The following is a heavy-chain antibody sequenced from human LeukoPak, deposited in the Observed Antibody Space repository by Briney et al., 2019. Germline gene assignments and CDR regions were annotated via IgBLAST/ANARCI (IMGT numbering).Heavy chain of an antibody. V-gene: IGHV4-34*01. CDR1: GGSFSGYY. Sequence: SETLSLTCAVYGGSFSGYYWSWIRQPPGKGLEWIGEINHSGSTNYNPSLKSRVTISVDTSKNQFSLKLSSVTAADTAVYYCARVKGGYDSSGHKPDLWGQGTLVTVSS. J-gene: IGHJ5*02. CDR2: INHSGST. CDR3: ARVKGGYDSSGHKPDL. D-gene: IGHD3-22*01.